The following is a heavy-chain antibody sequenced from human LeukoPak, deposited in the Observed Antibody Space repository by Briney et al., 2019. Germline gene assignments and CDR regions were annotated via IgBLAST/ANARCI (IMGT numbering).Heavy chain of an antibody. CDR2: IGWSGGSI. J-gene: IGHJ1*01. D-gene: IGHD1-14*01. CDR1: GFTFDDYA. Sequence: GGSLRLSCAASGFTFDDYAMHWVRQVPGKGLEWVSGIGWSGGSINYADSVKGRFTISRDNAKNSLYLQMNSLRAEDTAVYYCAKGRLTQPTQYFQHWGQGTLVTVSS. V-gene: IGHV3-9*01. CDR3: AKGRLTQPTQYFQH.